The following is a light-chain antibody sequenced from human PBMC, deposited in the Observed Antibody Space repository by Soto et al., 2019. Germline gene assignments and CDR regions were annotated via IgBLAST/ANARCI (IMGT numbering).Light chain of an antibody. Sequence: QSALTQPASVSGSPGQSITMSCTGTSSDVGGYNYVSWYQQHPGKAPKLMIYDVSNRPSGVSNRFSGSKSGYTASLTISGLHAEDDADYFCGSHTSSIFPILFGTGTNLTVL. CDR1: SSDVGGYNY. CDR2: DVS. V-gene: IGLV2-14*01. J-gene: IGLJ1*01. CDR3: GSHTSSIFPIL.